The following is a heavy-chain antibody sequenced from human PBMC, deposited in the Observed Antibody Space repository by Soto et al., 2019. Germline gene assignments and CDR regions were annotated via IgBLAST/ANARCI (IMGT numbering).Heavy chain of an antibody. CDR3: ARQDVVLGYCSGGTCVDY. D-gene: IGHD2-15*01. V-gene: IGHV5-10-1*01. CDR1: GYSFTSYW. J-gene: IGHJ4*02. Sequence: EVQLVQSGAEVKKPGESLRISCKGSGYSFTSYWISWVRQMPGKGLEWMGRIDPSDSYTNYSPSFQGHVTISADKSISTAYLQWSSLKASDTAMYYCARQDVVLGYCSGGTCVDYWGQGTLVTVSS. CDR2: IDPSDSYT.